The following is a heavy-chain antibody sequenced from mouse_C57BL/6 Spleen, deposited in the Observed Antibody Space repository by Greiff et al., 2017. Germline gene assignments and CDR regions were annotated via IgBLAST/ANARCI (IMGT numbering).Heavy chain of an antibody. CDR1: GFTFSDYG. CDR2: ISSGSSTI. V-gene: IGHV5-17*01. CDR3: ARRGQPGYVDV. D-gene: IGHD6-1*01. J-gene: IGHJ1*03. Sequence: EVKVVESGGGLVKPGGSLKLSCAASGFTFSDYGMHWVRQAPEKGLEWVAYISSGSSTIYYADTVKGRFTISRDHAKNTLFLHMTRLRSENTAMYYCARRGQPGYVDVRGTGTTVTVSS.